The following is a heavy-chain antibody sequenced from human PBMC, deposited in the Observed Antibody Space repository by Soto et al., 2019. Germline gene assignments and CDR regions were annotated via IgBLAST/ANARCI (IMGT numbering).Heavy chain of an antibody. D-gene: IGHD5-12*01. CDR1: GFTFSSYS. Sequence: GSLRLSCAASGFTFSSYSMNWVRQAPGKGLEWVSSISSSSSYIYYADSVKGRFTISRDNAKNSLYLQMNSLRAEDTAVYYCARDLPYDPTNAFDIWGQGTMVTVSS. CDR3: ARDLPYDPTNAFDI. CDR2: ISSSSSYI. J-gene: IGHJ3*02. V-gene: IGHV3-21*01.